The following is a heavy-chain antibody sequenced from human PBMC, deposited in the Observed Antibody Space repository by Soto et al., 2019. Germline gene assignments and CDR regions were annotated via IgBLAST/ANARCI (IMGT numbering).Heavy chain of an antibody. CDR3: AKGGSGYSGKSWFDP. V-gene: IGHV3-23*01. CDR2: ISGSGGST. Sequence: GGSLRLSCAASGFTFSSYAMSWVRQAPGKGLEWVSAISGSGGSTYYADSVKGRFTISRDNSKNTLYLQMNSLRAEDTAVYYCAKGGSGYSGKSWFDPWGQGTLVTVSS. D-gene: IGHD5-12*01. CDR1: GFTFSSYA. J-gene: IGHJ5*02.